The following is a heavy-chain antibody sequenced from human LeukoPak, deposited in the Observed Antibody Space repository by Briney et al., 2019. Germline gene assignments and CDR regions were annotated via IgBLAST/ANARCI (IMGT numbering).Heavy chain of an antibody. CDR2: MSSSSYK. CDR1: GFTFSSYT. J-gene: IGHJ4*02. V-gene: IGHV3-21*01. Sequence: KSGGSLRLSCAASGFTFSSYTMDWVRQAPGKGLEWVSSMSSSSYKFYAQSLKGRFTISRDNAKNSLYLQMNSLGVEDTAVYYCARESSSHTDLEYWGQGTLVTVSS. D-gene: IGHD6-13*01. CDR3: ARESSSHTDLEY.